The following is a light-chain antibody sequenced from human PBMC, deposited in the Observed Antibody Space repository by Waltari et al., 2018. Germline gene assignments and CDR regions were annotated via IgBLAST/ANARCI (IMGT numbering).Light chain of an antibody. J-gene: IGKJ4*01. Sequence: DIQLTQSPSFLSASVGARATITCRASQGISSYLAWYQQQPGKAPKLLIYAASTLQSGVPSRFSGSGSGTEFTLTISSLQPEDFVSYYCQQHDSYPLTFGGGTKVEIK. V-gene: IGKV1-9*01. CDR2: AAS. CDR3: QQHDSYPLT. CDR1: QGISSY.